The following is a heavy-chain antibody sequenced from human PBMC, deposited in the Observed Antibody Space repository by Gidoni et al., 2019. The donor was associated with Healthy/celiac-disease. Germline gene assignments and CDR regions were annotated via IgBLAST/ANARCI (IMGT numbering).Heavy chain of an antibody. J-gene: IGHJ3*02. CDR3: AKDLLPLLVVPAAIAFDI. D-gene: IGHD2-2*01. Sequence: QVQLVESGGGVVQPGGSLRLSCAASGFTFVSSGRHWVRQAPGKGLEWVAFIRYDGSNKYYADAVKGRFTISRDNSKNTLYLQMNSLRAEDTAVYYCAKDLLPLLVVPAAIAFDIWGQGTMVTVSS. CDR2: IRYDGSNK. CDR1: GFTFVSSG. V-gene: IGHV3-30*02.